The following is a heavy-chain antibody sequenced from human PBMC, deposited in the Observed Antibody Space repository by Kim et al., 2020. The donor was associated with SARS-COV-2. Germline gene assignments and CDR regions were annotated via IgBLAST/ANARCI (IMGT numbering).Heavy chain of an antibody. CDR1: GFTFDDYA. D-gene: IGHD3-10*01. CDR2: ISWNSGSI. CDR3: AKDFVKYGSGSHDAFDI. V-gene: IGHV3-9*01. J-gene: IGHJ3*02. Sequence: GGSLRLSCAASGFTFDDYAMHWVRQAPGKGLEWVSGISWNSGSIGYADSVKGRFTISRDNAKNSLYLQMNSLRAEDTALYYCAKDFVKYGSGSHDAFDIWGQGTMVTVSS.